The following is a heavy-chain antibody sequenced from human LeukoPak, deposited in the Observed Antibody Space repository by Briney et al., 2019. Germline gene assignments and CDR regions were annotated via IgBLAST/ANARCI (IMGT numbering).Heavy chain of an antibody. CDR3: AKSGGSGLIDY. D-gene: IGHD1-26*01. Sequence: SETLSLTCSVSGGSINSGGYYWAWIRQPPGKGLEWIGNIYSSGNTYYNASLKSRVTIYIDTSKNQFSLNLSSVTAADTAVYYCAKSGGSGLIDYWGQGTLVTVSS. CDR1: GGSINSGGYY. V-gene: IGHV4-39*01. CDR2: IYSSGNT. J-gene: IGHJ4*02.